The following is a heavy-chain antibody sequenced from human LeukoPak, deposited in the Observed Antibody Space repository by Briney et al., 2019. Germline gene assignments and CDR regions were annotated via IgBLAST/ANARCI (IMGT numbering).Heavy chain of an antibody. CDR2: INHSGST. J-gene: IGHJ6*02. Sequence: SETLSLTCAVYGVSFSGYYWSWIRQPPGKGLEWIGEINHSGSTNYNPSLKSRVTISVDTSKNQFSLKLSSVTAADTAVYYCARGEYSSSWYSYYYGMDVWGQGTTVTVSS. CDR1: GVSFSGYY. V-gene: IGHV4-34*01. D-gene: IGHD6-13*01. CDR3: ARGEYSSSWYSYYYGMDV.